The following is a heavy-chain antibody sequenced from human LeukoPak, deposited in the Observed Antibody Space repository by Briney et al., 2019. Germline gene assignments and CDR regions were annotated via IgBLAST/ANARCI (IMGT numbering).Heavy chain of an antibody. CDR2: ISSSGSTI. Sequence: GGSLRLSCAASGFTFSDYYMSWIRQAPGKGLEWVSYISSSGSTIYYADSVKGRFTISRDNAKNSLYLQMNSLRAEDTAVYYCARGPHYDILTGYHTIYYFDYWGQGTLVTVSS. J-gene: IGHJ4*02. CDR3: ARGPHYDILTGYHTIYYFDY. D-gene: IGHD3-9*01. V-gene: IGHV3-11*01. CDR1: GFTFSDYY.